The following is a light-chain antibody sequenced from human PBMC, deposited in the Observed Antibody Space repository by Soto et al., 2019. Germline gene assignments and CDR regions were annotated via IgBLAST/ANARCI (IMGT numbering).Light chain of an antibody. CDR3: QQYNSYPMYT. Sequence: DIQMTQSPSTLSASVGDRVTITWRASQSISSWLAWYQQKPGKAPKLLIYKASSLESGVPSRFSGSGSGTEFTLTISSLQPDDFATYYCQQYNSYPMYTFGQGTKLEIK. CDR1: QSISSW. J-gene: IGKJ2*01. CDR2: KAS. V-gene: IGKV1-5*03.